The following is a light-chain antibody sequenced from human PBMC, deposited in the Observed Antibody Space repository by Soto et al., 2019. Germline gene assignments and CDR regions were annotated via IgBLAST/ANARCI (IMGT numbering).Light chain of an antibody. V-gene: IGKV3-11*01. CDR2: DAS. CDR3: QQRSNWPLT. J-gene: IGKJ4*01. CDR1: QSVSSY. Sequence: EVVLTQSPATLSSFPGDRVTLSCRASQSVSSYLAWYEQKPGQAPRLLIYDASNRATGIPARFSGSGSGTDFTLTISSLEPEDFAVYYCQQRSNWPLTFGRGTKVDIK.